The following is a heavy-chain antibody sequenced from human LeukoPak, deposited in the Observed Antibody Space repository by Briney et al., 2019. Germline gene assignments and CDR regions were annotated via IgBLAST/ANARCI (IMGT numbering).Heavy chain of an antibody. CDR2: INHSGST. J-gene: IGHJ4*02. Sequence: SETLSLTCAVYGGSFSGYYWSWIRQPPGKGPEWIGEINHSGSTNYNPSLKSRVTISVDTSKNQFSLKLSSVTAADTAVYYCARGGYDYVWGSYRLQYYFDYWGQGTLVTVSS. V-gene: IGHV4-34*01. CDR1: GGSFSGYY. CDR3: ARGGYDYVWGSYRLQYYFDY. D-gene: IGHD3-16*02.